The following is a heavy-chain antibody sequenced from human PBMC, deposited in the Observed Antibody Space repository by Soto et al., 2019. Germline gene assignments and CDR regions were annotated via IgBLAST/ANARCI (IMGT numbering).Heavy chain of an antibody. V-gene: IGHV3-23*01. D-gene: IGHD6-19*01. CDR1: GFTFSSYA. CDR2: ISGSGGST. CDR3: AKGALYSSGWSNPTDY. Sequence: EVQLLESGGGLVQPGGSRRLSCAASGFTFSSYAMSWVRQAPGKGLEWVSAISGSGGSTYYADSVKGRFTISRDNSKNTLYLQMNSLRAEDTAVYYCAKGALYSSGWSNPTDYWGQGTLVTVSS. J-gene: IGHJ4*02.